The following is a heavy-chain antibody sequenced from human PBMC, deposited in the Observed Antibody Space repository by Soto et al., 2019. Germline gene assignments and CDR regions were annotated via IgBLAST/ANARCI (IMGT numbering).Heavy chain of an antibody. CDR3: AAAKSHKYYYDSSGLAAFDI. V-gene: IGHV1-58*01. J-gene: IGHJ3*02. Sequence: ASVKVSCKSSGFTFTSSAVQWVRQARGQRLEWIGWIVVGSGNTNYAQKFQERVTITRDMSTSTAYMELSSLRSEDTAVYYCAAAKSHKYYYDSSGLAAFDIWGQGTMVTVS. CDR2: IVVGSGNT. CDR1: GFTFTSSA. D-gene: IGHD3-22*01.